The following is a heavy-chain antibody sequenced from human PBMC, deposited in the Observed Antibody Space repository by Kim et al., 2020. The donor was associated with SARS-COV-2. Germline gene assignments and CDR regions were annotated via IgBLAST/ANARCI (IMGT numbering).Heavy chain of an antibody. D-gene: IGHD3-22*01. CDR3: ATLGGAYYYDSSGDWFDP. V-gene: IGHV3-74*01. Sequence: SVKGRFTISRDNAKNTLYLQMNSLRAEDTAVYYCATLGGAYYYDSSGDWFDPWGQGTLVTVSS. J-gene: IGHJ5*02.